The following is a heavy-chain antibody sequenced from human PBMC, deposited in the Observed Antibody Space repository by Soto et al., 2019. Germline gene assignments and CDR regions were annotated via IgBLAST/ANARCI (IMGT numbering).Heavy chain of an antibody. D-gene: IGHD2-21*02. Sequence: QITLKESGPTLVKPTQTLTLTCTLSGLSLSTSGVGVGWIRQPPGKALEWLAVIYWDDDNRYSPSLRSRLTFTKDTSKNQVVLTMTNMDPEDTATHYCAHKTTAKLTARAFDYWGQGLLVTVSS. V-gene: IGHV2-5*02. CDR1: GLSLSTSGVG. CDR3: AHKTTAKLTARAFDY. CDR2: IYWDDDN. J-gene: IGHJ4*02.